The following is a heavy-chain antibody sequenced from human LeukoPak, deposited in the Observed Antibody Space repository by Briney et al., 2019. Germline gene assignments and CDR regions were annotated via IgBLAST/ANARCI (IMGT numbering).Heavy chain of an antibody. CDR2: IYYSGST. CDR1: GFTFKSYG. CDR3: ARPSPYSSGGYFDY. V-gene: IGHV4-39*01. J-gene: IGHJ4*02. D-gene: IGHD6-19*01. Sequence: PGGSLRLSCAASGFTFKSYGMTWVRQPPGKGLEWIGSIYYSGSTYYNPSLKSRVTISVDTSKNQFSLKLSSVTAADTAVYYCARPSPYSSGGYFDYWGQGTWSPSPQ.